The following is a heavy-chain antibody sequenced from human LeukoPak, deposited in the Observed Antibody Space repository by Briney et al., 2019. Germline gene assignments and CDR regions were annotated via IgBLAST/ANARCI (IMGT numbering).Heavy chain of an antibody. J-gene: IGHJ4*02. CDR2: VNTDGSTI. CDR3: ARERKSSTSMDY. Sequence: GGSLRLSCAPSGFTFSSYWMHWVRQAPGKGLVWVSRVNTDGSTITYADSVKGRFTISRDNAKNTLYLQMNSLRAEDTAVYFCARERKSSTSMDYWGQGTLVTVSS. D-gene: IGHD2-2*01. CDR1: GFTFSSYW. V-gene: IGHV3-74*01.